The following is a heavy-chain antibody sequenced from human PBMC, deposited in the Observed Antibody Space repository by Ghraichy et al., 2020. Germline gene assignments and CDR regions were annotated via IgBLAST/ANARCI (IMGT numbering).Heavy chain of an antibody. D-gene: IGHD3-22*01. V-gene: IGHV4-30-2*01. CDR1: GGSINSGSFS. Sequence: SETLSLTCAVSGGSINSGSFSWSWIRQPPGKGLEWIGYIYQSGSTCYNPSLKSRVTISLDDSKNQFSLRLTSVTAADTAVYYCARAPYDDDGFYDDGFDIWGQGTMFTVSS. J-gene: IGHJ3*02. CDR2: IYQSGST. CDR3: ARAPYDDDGFYDDGFDI.